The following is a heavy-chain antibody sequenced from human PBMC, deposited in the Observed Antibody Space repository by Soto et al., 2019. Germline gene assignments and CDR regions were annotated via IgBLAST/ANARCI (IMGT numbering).Heavy chain of an antibody. D-gene: IGHD3-16*01. CDR2: IYATGTT. Sequence: ASETLSLTCTVSGASISGFYWSWIRKSAGKGLKWIGRIYATGTTDYNPSLKSRVMMSVDTSKKQFSLKLRSVTAADTAVYYCVRDATKTLRVCLDPSG. CDR3: VRDATKTLRVCLDP. CDR1: GASISGFY. V-gene: IGHV4-4*07. J-gene: IGHJ5*02.